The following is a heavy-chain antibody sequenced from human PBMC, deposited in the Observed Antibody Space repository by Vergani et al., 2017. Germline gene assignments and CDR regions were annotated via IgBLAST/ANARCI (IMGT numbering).Heavy chain of an antibody. Sequence: EVQLLESGGGLVQPGGSLRLSCAASGFTVSSNYMSWVRQAPGKGLEWVSVIYSGGSTYYADSVKGRFTISRDNSKNTLYFQMNSLRAEDTAVYYCARGATANWGWFDPWGQGTLVTVSS. CDR3: ARGATANWGWFDP. J-gene: IGHJ5*02. CDR1: GFTVSSNY. D-gene: IGHD7-27*01. CDR2: IYSGGST. V-gene: IGHV3-53*01.